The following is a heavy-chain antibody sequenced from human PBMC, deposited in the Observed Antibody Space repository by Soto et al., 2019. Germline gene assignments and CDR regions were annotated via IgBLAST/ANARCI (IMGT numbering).Heavy chain of an antibody. J-gene: IGHJ4*02. CDR1: GFTFSSYG. CDR3: ARGSRYSSSWYGY. V-gene: IGHV3-33*01. CDR2: IWYDGSNK. D-gene: IGHD6-13*01. Sequence: GGSLRLSCAASGFTFSSYGMHWVRQAPGKGLEWVAVIWYDGSNKYYADSVKGRFTISRDNSKNTLYLQMNSLRAEDTAVYYCARGSRYSSSWYGYWGQGTLVTVSS.